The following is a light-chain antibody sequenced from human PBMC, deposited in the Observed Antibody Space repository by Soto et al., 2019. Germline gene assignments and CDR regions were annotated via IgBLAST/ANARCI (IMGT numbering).Light chain of an antibody. J-gene: IGLJ7*01. Sequence: QSVLTQPASVSGAPGQGVSISCTGSSSNIGAGYDVHWYQQLPGKAPTLLIYANDNRPSGVPDRFSASKSGTSASLAITGLRAEDEADYYCQSYASSLSTGFVFGTGTQLTVL. CDR2: AND. CDR1: SSNIGAGYD. CDR3: QSYASSLSTGFV. V-gene: IGLV1-40*01.